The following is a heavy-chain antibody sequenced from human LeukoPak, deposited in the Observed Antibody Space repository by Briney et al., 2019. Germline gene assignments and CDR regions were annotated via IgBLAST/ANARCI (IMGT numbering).Heavy chain of an antibody. CDR1: GGSISSSGYY. Sequence: SETLSLTCTVSGGSISSSGYYWGWLRQPPGKGLEWIASIHYSGSTHYSPSLKSRVTISGDTSKNQFSLKLSSVTAADTAFYYCASAITVTTDYWGQGTLVTVS. CDR3: ASAITVTTDY. V-gene: IGHV4-39*01. CDR2: IHYSGST. J-gene: IGHJ4*02. D-gene: IGHD4-17*01.